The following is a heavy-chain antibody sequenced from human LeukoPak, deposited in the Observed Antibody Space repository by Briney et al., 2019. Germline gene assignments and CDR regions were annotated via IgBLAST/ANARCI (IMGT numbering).Heavy chain of an antibody. CDR3: AKDESLYFDY. CDR1: GFTFSSYW. J-gene: IGHJ4*02. CDR2: IRQDGSQK. Sequence: GGSLRLSCAASGFTFSSYWMSWVRQAPGKGLEWVATIRQDGSQKYYVDSVKGRFTISRDNAKNSLYLQMNSLRAEDTAVYYCAKDESLYFDYWGQGTLVTVSS. V-gene: IGHV3-7*01.